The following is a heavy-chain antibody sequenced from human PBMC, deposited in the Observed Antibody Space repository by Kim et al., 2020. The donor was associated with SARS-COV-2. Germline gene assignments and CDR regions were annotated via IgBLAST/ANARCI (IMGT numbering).Heavy chain of an antibody. CDR2: ISGSGTIT. V-gene: IGHV3-48*04. CDR3: VRENHWAFDI. CDR1: GFTLSIYS. Sequence: GGSLRLSCATSGFTLSIYSMNWVRQSPGKGLERVSHISGSGTITKHADSVRGRFTISRDNAKNSLFLQMNGLRAEDTAVYYCVRENHWAFDIWGQGTVVTVSS. J-gene: IGHJ3*02.